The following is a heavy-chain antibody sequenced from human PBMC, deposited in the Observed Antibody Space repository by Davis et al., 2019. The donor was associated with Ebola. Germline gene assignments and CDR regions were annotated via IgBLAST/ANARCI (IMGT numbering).Heavy chain of an antibody. CDR2: IKSKTDGGTT. Sequence: GESLKISCAASGFTVSSNYMSWVRQAPGKGLEWVGRIKSKTDGGTTDYAAPVKGRFTISRDDSKNTLYLQMNSLKTEDTAVYYCTTDQMGYYYGLGGVYWGQGTLVTVSS. V-gene: IGHV3-15*01. J-gene: IGHJ4*02. CDR1: GFTVSSNY. CDR3: TTDQMGYYYGLGGVY. D-gene: IGHD3-22*01.